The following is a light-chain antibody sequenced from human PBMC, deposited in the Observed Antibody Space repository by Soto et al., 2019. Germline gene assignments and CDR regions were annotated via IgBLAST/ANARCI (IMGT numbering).Light chain of an antibody. CDR3: QQYGSSPRT. CDR2: GAS. CDR1: QSVSSRS. J-gene: IGKJ1*01. Sequence: VLTQSPGTLSLSPGERATLSCRASQSVSSRSLAWYQQKPGQAPRLLIYGASSRATGIPDRFSGSGSGTDFTLTISRLEPEDFAVYYCQQYGSSPRTFGQGTKVEIK. V-gene: IGKV3-20*01.